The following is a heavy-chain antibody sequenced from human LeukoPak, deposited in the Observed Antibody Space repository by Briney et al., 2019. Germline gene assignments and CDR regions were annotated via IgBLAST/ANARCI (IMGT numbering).Heavy chain of an antibody. CDR1: GYNFRNYG. D-gene: IGHD5-18*01. CDR3: ARDSARGYSYGYNAFDI. V-gene: IGHV1-18*01. CDR2: ITAGNGNT. J-gene: IGHJ3*02. Sequence: GASVKVSCKASGYNFRNYGIGWVRQAPRQGLEWMGWITAGNGNTNYAQKVQGRVTMTTDTSTSTAYMELRSLRSDDTAVYFCARDSARGYSYGYNAFDIWGQGTMVTVCS.